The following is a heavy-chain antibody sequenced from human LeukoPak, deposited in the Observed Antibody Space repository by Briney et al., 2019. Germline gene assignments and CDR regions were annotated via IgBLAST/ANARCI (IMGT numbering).Heavy chain of an antibody. J-gene: IGHJ4*02. D-gene: IGHD3-16*01. V-gene: IGHV3-48*03. CDR1: RFTFSSYE. Sequence: PGGSLRLSCAVSRFTFSSYEMNWVRQAPGKGLEWVSYISSSGSTIYYADSVKGRFTISRDNAKNSLYLQMNSLRAEDTAVYYCARWGLLVDYWGQGTLVTVSS. CDR2: ISSSGSTI. CDR3: ARWGLLVDY.